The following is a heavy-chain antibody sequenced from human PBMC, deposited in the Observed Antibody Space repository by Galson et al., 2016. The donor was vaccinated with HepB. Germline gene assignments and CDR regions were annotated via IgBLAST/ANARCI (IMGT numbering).Heavy chain of an antibody. J-gene: IGHJ4*02. CDR1: GFTFSDYY. CDR3: ARVRCSSGCKLPFY. V-gene: IGHV3-11*04. CDR2: ISSSGSTI. D-gene: IGHD6-19*01. Sequence: SLRLSCAASGFTFSDYYMNWTRQAPGKGLEWVSYISSSGSTIYYADSVKGRFTISRDNAKNSLYLQMNSLRAEDTAVYYCARVRCSSGCKLPFYWGQGTLVTVSS.